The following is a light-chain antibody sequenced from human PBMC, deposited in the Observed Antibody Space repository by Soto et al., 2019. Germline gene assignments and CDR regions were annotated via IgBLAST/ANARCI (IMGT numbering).Light chain of an antibody. CDR2: GVS. J-gene: IGKJ5*01. V-gene: IGKV3-20*01. CDR3: QQYANSPIT. Sequence: ELVLTQSPGTLSLSPGESAALSCRASQPVSSNLLAWYQQKPGQAPRLLIYGVSSRASGIPDRFFGSGSGTDFTLTINRLEPEDFAVYYCQQYANSPITFGQGTRLEIK. CDR1: QPVSSNL.